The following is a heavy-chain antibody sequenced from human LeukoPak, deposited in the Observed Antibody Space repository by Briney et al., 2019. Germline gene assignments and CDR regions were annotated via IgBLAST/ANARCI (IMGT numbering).Heavy chain of an antibody. CDR3: ARKWLSNAFDI. CDR1: GFTLDDFG. CDR2: INWNGGRT. Sequence: PGGPLRLSCAASGFTLDDFGMSWVRHVPGKGVEWVSGINWNGGRTVYADSVKGRFTISRDNAKQSLYLQISSLRAEDTALYYCARKWLSNAFDIWGQGTMVTVSS. V-gene: IGHV3-20*04. D-gene: IGHD5-12*01. J-gene: IGHJ3*02.